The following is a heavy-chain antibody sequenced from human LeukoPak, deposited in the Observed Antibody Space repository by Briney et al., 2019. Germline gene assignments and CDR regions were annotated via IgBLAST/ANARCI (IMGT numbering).Heavy chain of an antibody. Sequence: GGSLRLSCTTSGFTFRDYAMSWFRQAPGKGLEWVGLIKSKGHGGTTESAASVKGRFTISRDDAKSIANLQMNSLKTEDTAVYYCSRDYSIVKTTIFLDYWGQGTLVTVSS. CDR2: IKSKGHGGTT. V-gene: IGHV3-49*03. CDR3: SRDYSIVKTTIFLDY. CDR1: GFTFRDYA. J-gene: IGHJ4*02. D-gene: IGHD1-26*01.